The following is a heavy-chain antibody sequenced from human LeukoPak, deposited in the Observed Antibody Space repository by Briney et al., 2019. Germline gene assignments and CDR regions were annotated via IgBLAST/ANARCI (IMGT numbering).Heavy chain of an antibody. J-gene: IGHJ4*02. D-gene: IGHD4-17*01. CDR1: GFTVSRNY. CDR2: INHSGST. CDR3: ARLGDYGEGGDY. Sequence: PGGSLRLSCAASGFTVSRNYMSWIRQPPGKGLEWIGEINHSGSTNYNPSLKSRVTISVDTSKNQFSLKLSSVTAADTAVYYCARLGDYGEGGDYWGQGTLVTVSS. V-gene: IGHV4-34*01.